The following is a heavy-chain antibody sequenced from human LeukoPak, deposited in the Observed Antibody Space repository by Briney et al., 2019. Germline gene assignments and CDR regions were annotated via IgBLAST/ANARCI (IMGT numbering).Heavy chain of an antibody. V-gene: IGHV4-4*07. D-gene: IGHD5-12*01. Sequence: SETLSLTCTASGASITSFYYNWIRQPAGKGLEWIGRIHTNGGTDYRPSLNSRITMSVDTSKKQISLKLTSVTAADTAVYFCSRGGGYGDYWGQGILVTVSS. CDR2: IHTNGGT. CDR1: GASITSFY. CDR3: SRGGGYGDY. J-gene: IGHJ4*02.